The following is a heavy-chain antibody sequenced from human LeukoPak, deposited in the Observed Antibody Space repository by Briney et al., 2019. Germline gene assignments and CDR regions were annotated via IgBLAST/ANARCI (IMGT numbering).Heavy chain of an antibody. Sequence: GGSLRLSCAASGFTFSSYAMSWVRQAPGKGLEWVSAISGSGGSTYYADSVKGRFTISRDNSKNTLYLQMNSLRAEDTAVYYCARDGGSGSYYSGDYFDYWGQGTLVTVSS. CDR1: GFTFSSYA. D-gene: IGHD3-10*01. J-gene: IGHJ4*02. CDR3: ARDGGSGSYYSGDYFDY. V-gene: IGHV3-23*01. CDR2: ISGSGGST.